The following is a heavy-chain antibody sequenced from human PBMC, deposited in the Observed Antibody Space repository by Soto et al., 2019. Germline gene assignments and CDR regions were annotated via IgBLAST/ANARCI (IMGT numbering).Heavy chain of an antibody. J-gene: IGHJ4*02. V-gene: IGHV3-23*01. Sequence: EVQLLESGGGLVQPGGSLRLSCAASGFTFSSYAMSWVRQAPGKGLEWVSAISGSGGSTYYADSVKGRFTISRDNSRNTQYLQMNSLRAEDTAVYYCAKVRMPYCSGGSCYSSADYWGQGTLVTVSS. D-gene: IGHD2-15*01. CDR2: ISGSGGST. CDR1: GFTFSSYA. CDR3: AKVRMPYCSGGSCYSSADY.